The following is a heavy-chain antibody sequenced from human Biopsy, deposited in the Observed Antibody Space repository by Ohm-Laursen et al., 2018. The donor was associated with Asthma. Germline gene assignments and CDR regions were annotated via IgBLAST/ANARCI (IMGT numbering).Heavy chain of an antibody. D-gene: IGHD6-19*01. CDR3: ARCQVGYSSGWSLLLKKIYYSGMDV. CDR1: GGTFSNFA. J-gene: IGHJ6*02. CDR2: SMAVFGTT. V-gene: IGHV1-69*13. Sequence: SVKVSCKAPGGTFSNFAISWVRQAPGQGLEWLGGSMAVFGTTNYAQKFQGRVTITADESTSTAYMEVTSLRSEDTAIYYCARCQVGYSSGWSLLLKKIYYSGMDVWGQGTAVTVSS.